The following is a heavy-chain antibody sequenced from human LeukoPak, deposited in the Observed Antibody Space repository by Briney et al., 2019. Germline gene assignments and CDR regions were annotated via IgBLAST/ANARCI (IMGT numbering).Heavy chain of an antibody. CDR2: IYYSGST. D-gene: IGHD2-2*01. V-gene: IGHV4-59*01. J-gene: IGHJ5*02. CDR3: CSSTRGYNWFDP. CDR1: GGSISSYY. Sequence: SETLSLTCTVSGGSISSYYWSWIRQPPGKGLEWIGYIYYSGSTNDNPSLKSRVTISVDTSKNQFSLKLSSVTAADTAVYYCCSSTRGYNWFDPWGQGTLVTVSS.